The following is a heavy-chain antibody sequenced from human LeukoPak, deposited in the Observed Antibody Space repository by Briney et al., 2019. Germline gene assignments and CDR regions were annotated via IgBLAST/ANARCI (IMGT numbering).Heavy chain of an antibody. CDR3: AGREDY. CDR2: IYSGGST. J-gene: IGHJ4*02. CDR1: GFTVSSNY. Sequence: GGSLGLSCAASGFTVSSNYMSWVRQAPGKGLEWVSVIYSGGSTYYADSVKGRFTISRDNSKNTLYLQMNSLRAEDTAVYYCAGREDYWGQGTLVTVSS. D-gene: IGHD1-26*01. V-gene: IGHV3-53*01.